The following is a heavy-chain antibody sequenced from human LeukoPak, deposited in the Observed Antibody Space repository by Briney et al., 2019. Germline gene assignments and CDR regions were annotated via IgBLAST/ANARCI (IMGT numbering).Heavy chain of an antibody. V-gene: IGHV3-23*01. J-gene: IGHJ4*02. CDR2: ISDSGVGT. CDR3: AKLLVAY. D-gene: IGHD2/OR15-2a*01. Sequence: GGSLRLSCAASGFTFSNYAMTWVRQAPGKGLEWVSTISDSGVGTYYADSVKGRFTISRDNSKNTLYLQMNSLRAEDTAVYYCAKLLVAYWGQGTPVTVSS. CDR1: GFTFSNYA.